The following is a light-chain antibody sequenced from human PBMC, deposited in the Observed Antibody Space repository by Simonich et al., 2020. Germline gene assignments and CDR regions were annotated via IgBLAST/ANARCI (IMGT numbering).Light chain of an antibody. J-gene: IGKJ2*01. CDR2: LAT. CDR1: QSVFYHTNNKNY. V-gene: IGKV4-1*01. Sequence: DIVMSQSPDFLAVSLGERSTINFKSSQSVFYHTNNKNYLAWYQQKPGKPHKLLIYLATSREPGVPDRFSGSGSGTDFTLTISSLKAEDLAVYYCQQYYSTPYTFGQGTKLEIK. CDR3: QQYYSTPYT.